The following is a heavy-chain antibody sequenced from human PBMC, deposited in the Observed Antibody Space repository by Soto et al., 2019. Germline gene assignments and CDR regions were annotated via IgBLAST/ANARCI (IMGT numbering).Heavy chain of an antibody. J-gene: IGHJ4*02. V-gene: IGHV3-72*01. CDR3: ARERRYYNNITCFYFAS. CDR1: GFTFSDHY. Sequence: EVQVVESGGGLVQPGGSLRLSCAASGFTFSDHYMDWVRQAPGKGLEWVGRIRNKANNYATEYAASVDGRFTISRDDSKNSLYLQMNSRETEDTAVYSCARERRYYNNITCFYFASWGQGTLVTVAS. CDR2: IRNKANNYAT. D-gene: IGHD3-10*01.